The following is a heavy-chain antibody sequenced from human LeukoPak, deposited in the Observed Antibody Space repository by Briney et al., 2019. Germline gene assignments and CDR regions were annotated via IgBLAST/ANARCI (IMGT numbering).Heavy chain of an antibody. V-gene: IGHV3-66*01. CDR3: ARDQYYYDSSGYQYYDY. CDR1: GFTVSSNY. CDR2: IYSGGST. Sequence: GGSLRLSCAASGFTVSSNYMSWVRQAPGKGLEWVSVIYSGGSTYYADSVKGRFTISRDNSKNTLYLQMNSLRAEDTAVYYCARDQYYYDSSGYQYYDYWGQGTLVTVSS. J-gene: IGHJ4*02. D-gene: IGHD3-22*01.